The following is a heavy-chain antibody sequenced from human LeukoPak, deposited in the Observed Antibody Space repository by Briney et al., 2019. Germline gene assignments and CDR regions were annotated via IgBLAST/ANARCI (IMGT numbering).Heavy chain of an antibody. J-gene: IGHJ6*02. CDR2: ISYDGSNK. CDR1: GFTFSSYA. Sequence: GGSLRLSCAASGFTFSSYAMHWVRQAPGKGLEWVAVISYDGSNKYYADSVKGRFTISRDNSKSTLYLQMNSLRPEDTALYYCAKDLVRGIYNYYTMDVWGQGTTVTVSS. V-gene: IGHV3-30-3*01. CDR3: AKDLVRGIYNYYTMDV. D-gene: IGHD3-10*01.